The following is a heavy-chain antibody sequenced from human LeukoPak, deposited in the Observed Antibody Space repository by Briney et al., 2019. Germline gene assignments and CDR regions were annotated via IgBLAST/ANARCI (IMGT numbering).Heavy chain of an antibody. CDR2: IYYSGST. J-gene: IGHJ3*02. D-gene: IGHD2-2*01. V-gene: IGHV4-59*08. CDR3: ARTVVPAAPGAFDI. CDR1: GGSISSYF. Sequence: SETLSLTCTVSGGSISSYFWSWIRQPPGKGLEWIGYIYYSGSTNYNPSLESRVTILVDKSKNQFSLKLSSVTAADTAVYYCARTVVPAAPGAFDIWGLGTMVSVSS.